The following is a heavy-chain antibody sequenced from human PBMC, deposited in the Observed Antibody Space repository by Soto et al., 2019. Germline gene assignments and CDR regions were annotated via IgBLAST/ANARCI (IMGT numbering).Heavy chain of an antibody. J-gene: IGHJ4*02. D-gene: IGHD6-6*01. V-gene: IGHV1-18*01. Sequence: ASVKVSCKASGYTFTSYGISWARQAPGQGLEWMGWISAYNGKTNYAQRLQGRVTMTTDTSTSTAYMELRSLRSDDTAVYYCARAPSIAVRIGYWGQGTLVTVSS. CDR2: ISAYNGKT. CDR1: GYTFTSYG. CDR3: ARAPSIAVRIGY.